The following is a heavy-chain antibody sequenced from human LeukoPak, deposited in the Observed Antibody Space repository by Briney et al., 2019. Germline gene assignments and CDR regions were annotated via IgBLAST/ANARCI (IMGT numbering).Heavy chain of an antibody. CDR2: ISSTGSYI. CDR3: ATAAYSSGYSGSTGWFDP. V-gene: IGHV3-21*04. CDR1: GFKLSSYM. J-gene: IGHJ5*02. Sequence: PGGSLRLSCAASGFKLSSYMLNWVRQAPGKGLEWVSSISSTGSYIYYADSVKGRFTISRDNPGNVMYLQMDSLRAEDTAVYYCATAAYSSGYSGSTGWFDPWGQGTLVTVSS. D-gene: IGHD3-22*01.